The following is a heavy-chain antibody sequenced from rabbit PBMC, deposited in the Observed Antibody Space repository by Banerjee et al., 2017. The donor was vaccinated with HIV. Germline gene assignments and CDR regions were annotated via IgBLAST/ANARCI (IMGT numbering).Heavy chain of an antibody. D-gene: IGHD4-1*01. Sequence: ELVESGGGLVQPGESLKLSCKASGIDFSNYGISWVRQAPGKGPEWIAYIYPGFDMTNYASWAKGRFTISSDNAQNTVFLQMTSLTPADTATYFCARAYNSGWGGYFNLWGPGTLVTVS. J-gene: IGHJ4*01. CDR2: IYPGFDMT. V-gene: IGHV1S47*01. CDR1: GIDFSNYG. CDR3: ARAYNSGWGGYFNL.